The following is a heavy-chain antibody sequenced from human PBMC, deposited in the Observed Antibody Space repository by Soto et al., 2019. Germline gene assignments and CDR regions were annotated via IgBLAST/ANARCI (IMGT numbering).Heavy chain of an antibody. CDR1: GFSFAGYA. V-gene: IGHV3-23*01. Sequence: PGGSLRVSCAASGFSFAGYALTWVRLAPGKGLEWVASISGGGGSTYYTDSVKGRFSISRDNSNRVVYLQMGSLTAGDTAVYYCAKTETFNGYYNAFDYWGQGTRVTVSS. D-gene: IGHD3-9*01. CDR2: ISGGGGST. CDR3: AKTETFNGYYNAFDY. J-gene: IGHJ4*02.